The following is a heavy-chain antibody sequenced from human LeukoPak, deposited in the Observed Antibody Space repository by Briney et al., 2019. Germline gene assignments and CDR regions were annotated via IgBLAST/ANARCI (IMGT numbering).Heavy chain of an antibody. Sequence: SETLSLICTVSGDSVSSSNYYWGWIRQPPGKRLEWLGFVYYSGNTNRNPSLKSRVTRSVYKSKNQFSLKLSSVTAADTAVYYCARGHPTYDSSGYYQKSFDYWGQGTLVTVSS. CDR1: GDSVSSSNYY. CDR3: ARGHPTYDSSGYYQKSFDY. J-gene: IGHJ4*02. V-gene: IGHV4-61*05. CDR2: VYYSGNT. D-gene: IGHD3-22*01.